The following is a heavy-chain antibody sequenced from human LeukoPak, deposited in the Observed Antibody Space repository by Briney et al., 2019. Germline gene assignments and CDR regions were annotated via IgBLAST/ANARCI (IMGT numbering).Heavy chain of an antibody. CDR3: ARGRRIAAAGLYYFDY. D-gene: IGHD6-13*01. CDR1: GFTFSSYS. J-gene: IGHJ4*02. V-gene: IGHV3-21*01. CDR2: ISSSSSYI. Sequence: PGGSLRLSCAASGFTFSSYSMNWVRQAPGKGLEWVSSISSSSSYIYCADSVKGRFTISRDNAKNSLYLQMNSLRAEDTAVYYCARGRRIAAAGLYYFDYWGQGTLVTVSS.